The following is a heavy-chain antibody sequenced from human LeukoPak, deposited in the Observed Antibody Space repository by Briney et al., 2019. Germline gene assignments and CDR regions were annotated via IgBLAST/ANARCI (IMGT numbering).Heavy chain of an antibody. CDR1: GFTFSNYA. D-gene: IGHD3-16*01. Sequence: PGGSLRLSCAASGFTFSNYAMHWVRQAPGNGLEWLAVISFDGNNEYYADSVKGRFTISRDNSKNTLYPQMNSLRGEDAAVYYCSSTCRGVIDYWGQGTLVTVSS. V-gene: IGHV3-30-3*01. J-gene: IGHJ4*02. CDR3: SSTCRGVIDY. CDR2: ISFDGNNE.